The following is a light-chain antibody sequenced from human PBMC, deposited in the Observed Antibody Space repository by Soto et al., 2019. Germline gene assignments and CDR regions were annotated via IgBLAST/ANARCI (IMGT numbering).Light chain of an antibody. CDR2: EVS. Sequence: QSALTQPASVSGSPGQSITISCTRTSSDVGYYNSVSWYQHHPGKAPKLMIYEVSNRPSGVSNRFSAFRSGNTASLTISGLQAEDEADYYCSSFTRRTTVVFGGGTQLTVL. J-gene: IGLJ3*02. CDR1: SSDVGYYNS. CDR3: SSFTRRTTVV. V-gene: IGLV2-14*01.